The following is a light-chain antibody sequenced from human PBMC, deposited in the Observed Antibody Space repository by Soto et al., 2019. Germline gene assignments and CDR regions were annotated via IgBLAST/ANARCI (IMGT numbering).Light chain of an antibody. Sequence: EIVLTQSPATLSLSPGESATLSCRTSQSVNSHLAWFQQKPGQAPRLLMYGASTRATGVPARFSGSRSGTEFTLTINSLQSEDFAVYYCQRYNNWPLTFGGGTKVDIK. J-gene: IGKJ4*01. CDR1: QSVNSH. V-gene: IGKV3-15*01. CDR2: GAS. CDR3: QRYNNWPLT.